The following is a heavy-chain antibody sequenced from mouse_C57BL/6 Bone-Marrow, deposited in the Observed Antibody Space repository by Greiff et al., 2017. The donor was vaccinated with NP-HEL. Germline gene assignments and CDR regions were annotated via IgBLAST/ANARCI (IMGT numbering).Heavy chain of an antibody. Sequence: GGGLVQPKGSLKLSCAASGFPFNTYAMPWVRPAPGKGLEWVARIRSNSSNYATYYADSVQARFTLSRDDSQSMLYLQMNNLKTEDTAMYYCVRAFYYYGSSYNYWGQGTTLTVSS. D-gene: IGHD1-1*01. CDR2: IRSNSSNYAT. J-gene: IGHJ2*01. CDR1: GFPFNTYA. CDR3: VRAFYYYGSSYNY. V-gene: IGHV10-3*01.